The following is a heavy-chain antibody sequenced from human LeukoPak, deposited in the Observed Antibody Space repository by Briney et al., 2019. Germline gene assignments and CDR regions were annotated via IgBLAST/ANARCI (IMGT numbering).Heavy chain of an antibody. Sequence: PSETLSLTCTVSGGSISSSSYYWGWIRQPPGKGLEWIGSIYHSGSTNYNPSLKSRVTISVDTSKNQFSLKLSSVTAADTAVYYCACLSDSGSYAAWGQGTLVTVSS. D-gene: IGHD1-26*01. J-gene: IGHJ5*02. V-gene: IGHV4-39*07. CDR3: ACLSDSGSYAA. CDR2: IYHSGST. CDR1: GGSISSSSYY.